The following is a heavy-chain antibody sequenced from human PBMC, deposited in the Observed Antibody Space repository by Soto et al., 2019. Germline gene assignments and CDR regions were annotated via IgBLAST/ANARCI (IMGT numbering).Heavy chain of an antibody. CDR1: GFTFSSYG. Sequence: GGSLRLSCAASGFTFSSYGMHWVRQVPGKGLEWVAVISYDGSNKYYADSVKGRFTISRDNSKNTLYLQMNSLRAEDTAVYYCAKDIPAERDFWSGYYFSYYYGMDVWGQGTTVTVSS. J-gene: IGHJ6*02. CDR3: AKDIPAERDFWSGYYFSYYYGMDV. V-gene: IGHV3-30*18. D-gene: IGHD3-3*01. CDR2: ISYDGSNK.